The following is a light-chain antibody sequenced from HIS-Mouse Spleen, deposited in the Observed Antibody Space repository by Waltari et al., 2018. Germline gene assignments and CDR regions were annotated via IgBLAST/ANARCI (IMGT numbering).Light chain of an antibody. CDR1: SSDVRGSNS. V-gene: IGLV2-11*01. Sequence: QSALTQPRSVSGSPGQSVTISCTGTSSDVRGSNSVSWYQQHPGKAHKLMIYDVSKRPSGVPDRFSGSKSGNTASLTISGLQAEDEADYYCCSYAGSYPVVFGGGTKLTVL. J-gene: IGLJ2*01. CDR2: DVS. CDR3: CSYAGSYPVV.